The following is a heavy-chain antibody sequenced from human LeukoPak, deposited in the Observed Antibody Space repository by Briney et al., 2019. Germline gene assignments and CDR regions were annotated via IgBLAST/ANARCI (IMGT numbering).Heavy chain of an antibody. CDR2: ISYDGSNK. D-gene: IGHD6-13*01. J-gene: IGHJ4*02. V-gene: IGHV3-30*18. CDR3: AKGYSSPHDYYFDY. CDR1: GFTFSSYG. Sequence: GGSLRLSCAASGFTFSSYGMHWVRQAPGKGLEWVAVISYDGSNKYYADSVKGRFTISRDNSKNTLYLQMNSLRAEDTAVYYCAKGYSSPHDYYFDYWGQGTLVTVSS.